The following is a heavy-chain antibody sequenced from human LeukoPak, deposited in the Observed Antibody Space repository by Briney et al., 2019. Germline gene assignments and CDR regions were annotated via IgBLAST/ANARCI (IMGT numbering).Heavy chain of an antibody. CDR3: ARGGDRRGFDY. V-gene: IGHV4-31*03. CDR1: GGSISDGGYY. J-gene: IGHJ4*02. D-gene: IGHD3-16*01. Sequence: PSETLSLTCTVSGGSISDGGYYWSWIRPHPGKGLEWFGYIYDSGTTYYSPALQSRVTISVDTSVNKFSLKLKSRTAADTAVYYCARGGDRRGFDYWGQGTLVTVSS. CDR2: IYDSGTT.